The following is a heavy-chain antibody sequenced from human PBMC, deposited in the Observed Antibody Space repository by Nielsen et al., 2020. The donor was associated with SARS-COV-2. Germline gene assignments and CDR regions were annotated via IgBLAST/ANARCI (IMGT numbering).Heavy chain of an antibody. CDR3: ARTRRGVIPRYYFDY. D-gene: IGHD3-10*01. CDR1: GWSFSGYY. Sequence: SETLSLTFAVYGWSFSGYYWSWIRQPPGKGLEWIGEINHSGSTNYNPSLKSRVTISVDTSKNQFSLKLSSVTAADTAVYYCARTRRGVIPRYYFDYWGQGTLVTVSS. V-gene: IGHV4-34*01. J-gene: IGHJ4*02. CDR2: INHSGST.